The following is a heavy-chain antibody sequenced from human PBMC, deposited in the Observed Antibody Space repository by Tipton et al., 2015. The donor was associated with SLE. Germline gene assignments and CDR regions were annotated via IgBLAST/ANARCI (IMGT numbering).Heavy chain of an antibody. D-gene: IGHD2-21*01. CDR3: ARGLGGEGAFDI. J-gene: IGHJ3*02. V-gene: IGHV4-59*01. CDR2: IYYSGST. CDR1: GGSISSYY. Sequence: TLSLTCTVSGGSISSYYWSWIRQPPGKGLEWIWYIYYSGSTNYNPSLKSRVTISVVTSKNQFSLKLSSVTAAETAVYYCARGLGGEGAFDIWGQGTLVAASS.